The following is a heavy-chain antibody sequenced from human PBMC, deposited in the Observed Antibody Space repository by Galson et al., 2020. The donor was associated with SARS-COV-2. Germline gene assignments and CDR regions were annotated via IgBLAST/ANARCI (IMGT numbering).Heavy chain of an antibody. V-gene: IGHV3-74*01. J-gene: IGHJ6*02. Sequence: PGGSVRLSCEASGFRLSNYWAHWVRQAPGEGLAWVARINDHGSFTDYADSVKGRFTISRDNARNTLHLQMNSLRAEDTAVYYCVHFGISWTMAVWGQGTTVTVSS. CDR3: VHFGISWTMAV. CDR1: GFRLSNYW. CDR2: INDHGSFT. D-gene: IGHD3-3*01.